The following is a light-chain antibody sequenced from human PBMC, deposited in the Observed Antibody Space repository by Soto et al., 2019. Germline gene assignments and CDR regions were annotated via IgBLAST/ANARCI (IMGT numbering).Light chain of an antibody. CDR1: SSDVGYSNL. J-gene: IGLJ3*02. CDR2: EGN. V-gene: IGLV2-23*01. CDR3: CSYAGSNSWV. Sequence: QSVLTQPASVSESPGQSITISCTGTSSDVGYSNLVSWYQQHPGNAPKLILYEGNKRPSGVSNRFSGSKSGDTASLTISGLQAADEADYYCCSYAGSNSWVFGGGTQLTVL.